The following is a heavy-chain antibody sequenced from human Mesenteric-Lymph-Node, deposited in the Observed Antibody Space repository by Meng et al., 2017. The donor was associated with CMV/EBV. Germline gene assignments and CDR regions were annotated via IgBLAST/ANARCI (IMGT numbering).Heavy chain of an antibody. V-gene: IGHV3-7*01. CDR3: ARETDCSSTSCYLSQGYYYGMDV. CDR2: IKQGASEK. Sequence: GESLKISCGKISGFTFSRSWMNWVRQTPGKGLEWVAKIKQGASEKSYVDSVKGRFTISRDTAYNSLYLQVNSLRAEDTAVYYCARETDCSSTSCYLSQGYYYGMDVWGQGTTVTVSS. J-gene: IGHJ6*02. CDR1: GFTFSRSW. D-gene: IGHD2-2*01.